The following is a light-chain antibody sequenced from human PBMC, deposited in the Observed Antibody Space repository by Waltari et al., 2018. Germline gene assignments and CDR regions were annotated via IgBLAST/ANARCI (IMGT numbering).Light chain of an antibody. J-gene: IGKJ4*01. Sequence: DFKMTQSPSSLSASVGARVAITCRASQSISTYLNWYQQKPGKAPNLLIYAASSLQSVVPSMFSGSGSATDFTLTISSLQPEDFATYYCQQSYSPLTFGGGTKVEIK. CDR1: QSISTY. CDR2: AAS. CDR3: QQSYSPLT. V-gene: IGKV1-39*01.